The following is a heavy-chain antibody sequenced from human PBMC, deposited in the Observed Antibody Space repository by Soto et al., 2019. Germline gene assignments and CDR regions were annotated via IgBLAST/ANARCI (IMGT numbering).Heavy chain of an antibody. V-gene: IGHV4-4*02. CDR1: GGSFTSDNW. Sequence: SETLSLTCAVSGGSFTSDNWWTWVRQPPGQGLEWIGEIYRTGSTNYNPSLKSRVTISLDKSENQFSLKVTSLTAADTAVYYCASRDPGTSVDYWGQGTLVTVSS. CDR3: ASRDPGTSVDY. J-gene: IGHJ4*02. CDR2: IYRTGST. D-gene: IGHD1-7*01.